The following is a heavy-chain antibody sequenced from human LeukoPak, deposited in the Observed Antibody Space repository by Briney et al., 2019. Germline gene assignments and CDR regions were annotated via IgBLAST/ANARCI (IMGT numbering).Heavy chain of an antibody. CDR2: ISYDGSNK. D-gene: IGHD5-18*01. CDR3: AKSGYSYGCDY. CDR1: GFTFSSYG. V-gene: IGHV3-30*18. J-gene: IGHJ4*02. Sequence: GRSLRLSCAASGFTFSSYGMHWVRQAPGKGLEWVAVISYDGSNKYYADSVKGRFTISRDNSKNTLYLQMNSLRDEDTAVYYCAKSGYSYGCDYWGQGTLVTVSS.